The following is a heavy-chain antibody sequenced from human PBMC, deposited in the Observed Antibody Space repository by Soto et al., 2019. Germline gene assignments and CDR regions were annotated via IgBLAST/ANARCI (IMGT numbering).Heavy chain of an antibody. J-gene: IGHJ5*02. V-gene: IGHV4-31*03. D-gene: IGHD6-13*01. CDR1: GGSISSNDFY. CDR3: ARLSGSWHSWFDP. Sequence: QVQLQESGPGLVKPSQTLSLTCIVSGGSISSNDFYWSWIRQHPGKGLEWIGYIYYSGNTYYNPSLKSRGTILVDTSKNQFSLKVSSVTAADTAVYYCARLSGSWHSWFDPWGQGTLVTVSS. CDR2: IYYSGNT.